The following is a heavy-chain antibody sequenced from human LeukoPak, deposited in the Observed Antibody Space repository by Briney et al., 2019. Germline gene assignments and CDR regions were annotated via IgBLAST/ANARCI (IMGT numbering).Heavy chain of an antibody. D-gene: IGHD3-9*01. Sequence: EASVKVSCKASGGTFSSYAISWVRQAPGQGLEWMGGIIPIFGTANYAQKFQGRVTITADESTSTAYMELSSLRSEDTAVYYCARGPYYDILTGYYKPLYYYYMDVWGKGTTVTVSS. J-gene: IGHJ6*03. CDR2: IIPIFGTA. V-gene: IGHV1-69*13. CDR1: GGTFSSYA. CDR3: ARGPYYDILTGYYKPLYYYYMDV.